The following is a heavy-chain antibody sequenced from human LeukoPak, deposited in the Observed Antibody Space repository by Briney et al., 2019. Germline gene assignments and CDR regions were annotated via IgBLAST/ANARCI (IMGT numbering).Heavy chain of an antibody. D-gene: IGHD6-19*01. CDR2: IWYDGSNK. CDR3: ARDSSAWYTGDNWFDP. J-gene: IGHJ5*02. CDR1: GFTFSSFG. V-gene: IGHV3-33*01. Sequence: GGSLRLSCAASGFTFSSFGMHGVRQAPGKGLEWVAVIWYDGSNKYYADSVKGRFTISRDNSKNTLYLQMDSLRAEDTAVYYCARDSSAWYTGDNWFDPWGQGTLVTVSS.